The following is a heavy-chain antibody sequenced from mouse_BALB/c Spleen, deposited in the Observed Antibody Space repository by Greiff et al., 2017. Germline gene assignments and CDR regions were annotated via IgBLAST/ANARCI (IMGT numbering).Heavy chain of an antibody. D-gene: IGHD2-4*01. J-gene: IGHJ4*01. CDR1: GFTFSSYG. CDR2: INSNGGST. V-gene: IGHV5-6-3*01. CDR3: TRAPFYYDSPYYAMDY. Sequence: EVQLVESGGGLVQPGGSLKLSCAASGFTFSSYGMPWVRQPPDKRLELVATINSNGGSTYYPDSVKGRFTISRDNAKNTLYLQMSSLKSEDTAMYYCTRAPFYYDSPYYAMDYWGQGTSVTGSS.